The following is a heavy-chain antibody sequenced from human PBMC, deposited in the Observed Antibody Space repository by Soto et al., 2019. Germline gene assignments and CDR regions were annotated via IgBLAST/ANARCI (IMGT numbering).Heavy chain of an antibody. CDR3: ARQGDSSGIGDY. CDR2: INHRGTT. Sequence: SETLSLTCAVYSGSFSGYYWSWIRQPPGKGLEWIGEINHRGTTNYSPSLRSRVTISVDTSKNQFSLNLSSVTAADTAVYYCARQGDSSGIGDYWGQGILVTVSS. V-gene: IGHV4-34*01. CDR1: SGSFSGYY. D-gene: IGHD3-10*01. J-gene: IGHJ4*02.